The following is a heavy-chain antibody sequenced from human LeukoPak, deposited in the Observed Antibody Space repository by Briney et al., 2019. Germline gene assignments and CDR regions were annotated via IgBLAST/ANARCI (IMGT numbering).Heavy chain of an antibody. V-gene: IGHV3-66*01. D-gene: IGHD6-19*01. CDR1: EFSVGSNY. J-gene: IGHJ1*01. CDR2: IYSGGST. CDR3: ARGGKIAVVGTRSPQYFQH. Sequence: TGGSLRLSCAASEFSVGSNYMTWVRQAPGKGLEWVSLIYSGGSTYYADSVKGRFTISRDNSKNTLYLQMNSLRAEDTAVYYCARGGKIAVVGTRSPQYFQHWGQGTLVTVSS.